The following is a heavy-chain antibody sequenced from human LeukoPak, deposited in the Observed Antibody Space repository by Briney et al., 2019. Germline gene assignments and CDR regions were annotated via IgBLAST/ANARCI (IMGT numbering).Heavy chain of an antibody. CDR1: GFTFSSYP. Sequence: TGGSLRLSCAASGFTFSSYPMHWVRQAPGKGLEWVAVISYDGSNKYYANSVKGRFTVSRDNSKNTLYLQMNSLRTEDTAVYYCTRAVQLWLVGDFWGQGTLVTVSS. CDR3: TRAVQLWLVGDF. V-gene: IGHV3-30-3*01. CDR2: ISYDGSNK. D-gene: IGHD5-18*01. J-gene: IGHJ4*02.